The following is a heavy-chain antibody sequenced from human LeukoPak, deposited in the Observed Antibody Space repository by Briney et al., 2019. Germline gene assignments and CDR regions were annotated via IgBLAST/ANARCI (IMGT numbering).Heavy chain of an antibody. CDR1: GGSISSYY. D-gene: IGHD4-17*01. V-gene: IGHV4-4*07. Sequence: PSETLSLTCTVSGGSISSYYWSWIRQPAGKGLEWIGRIYTSGSTNYNPSLKSRVTMSVDTSKNQFSLKLSSVTAADTAEYYCARDGDDDYGDMYYFDYWGQGTLVTVSS. CDR3: ARDGDDDYGDMYYFDY. J-gene: IGHJ4*02. CDR2: IYTSGST.